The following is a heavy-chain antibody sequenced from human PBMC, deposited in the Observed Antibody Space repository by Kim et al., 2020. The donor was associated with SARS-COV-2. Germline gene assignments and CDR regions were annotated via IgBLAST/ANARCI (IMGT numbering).Heavy chain of an antibody. CDR1: GGSFSGYY. D-gene: IGHD2-2*01. Sequence: SETLSLTCAVYGGSFSGYYWSWIRQPPGKGLEWIGEINHSGSTNYNPSLKSRVTISVDTSKNQFSLKLSSVTAADTAVYYCARSELDLPRGYWGQGTLVTVSS. CDR2: INHSGST. J-gene: IGHJ4*02. V-gene: IGHV4-34*01. CDR3: ARSELDLPRGY.